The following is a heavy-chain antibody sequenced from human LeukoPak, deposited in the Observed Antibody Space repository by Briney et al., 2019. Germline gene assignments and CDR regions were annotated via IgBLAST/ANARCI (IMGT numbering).Heavy chain of an antibody. CDR3: ARDHGGSSSWYYYYGMDV. Sequence: ASVKVSCKASGYTFTSYGISWVRQAPGQGLEWMGWISAYNGNTNYAQKLQGRVTMTTDTSTSTAYMELRSLRSDDTAVYYCARDHGGSSSWYYYYGMDVWGQGTTVTVSS. V-gene: IGHV1-18*01. D-gene: IGHD6-13*01. J-gene: IGHJ6*02. CDR2: ISAYNGNT. CDR1: GYTFTSYG.